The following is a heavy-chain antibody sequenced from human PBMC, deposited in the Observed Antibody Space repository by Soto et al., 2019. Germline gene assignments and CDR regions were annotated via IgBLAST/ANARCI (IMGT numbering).Heavy chain of an antibody. CDR3: ARVVQYYGSGSYFDY. V-gene: IGHV4-30-4*01. CDR1: GGSISSGDYY. D-gene: IGHD3-10*01. Sequence: VQLQESGPGLVKHSQTLSLTCTVSGGSISSGDYYWSWIRQPPGKGLERIGYIYYSGSTYYSPSLKSRVLISVDTSQNQFSLKLSSVTAADTAVYYGARVVQYYGSGSYFDYWGQGALVTVSS. CDR2: IYYSGST. J-gene: IGHJ4*02.